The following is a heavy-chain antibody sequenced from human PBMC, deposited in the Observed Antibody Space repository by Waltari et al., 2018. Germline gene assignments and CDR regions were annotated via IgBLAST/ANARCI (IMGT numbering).Heavy chain of an antibody. CDR3: AXXKXXXGTTWXFXL. CDR2: XIPXFGTX. D-gene: IGHD1-1*01. J-gene: IGHJ2*01. V-gene: IGHV1-69*08. CDR1: GGTFSSXX. Sequence: QXQLXXXGAXVXXPGSSVKXSCKASGGTFSSXXXSXVRQAPGQGLEWVGRXIPXFGTXNXAQXFXGXXXIXXDKSXSTAYMXXXXLRSEDTAXXYCAXXKXXXGTTWXFXLWGRGXXXXXSS.